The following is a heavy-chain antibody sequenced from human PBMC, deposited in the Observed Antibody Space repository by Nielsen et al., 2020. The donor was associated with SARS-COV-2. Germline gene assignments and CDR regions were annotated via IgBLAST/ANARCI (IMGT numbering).Heavy chain of an antibody. Sequence: ASVKVSCKASGYTFTSYGISWVRQAPGQGLEWMGWISAYNGNTNYAQKLQGRVTMTTDTSTSTAYVELRNLRSDDTAVYYCARGRYSSSWSYYYYYYMDVWGKGTTVTVSS. D-gene: IGHD6-13*01. J-gene: IGHJ6*03. CDR1: GYTFTSYG. CDR3: ARGRYSSSWSYYYYYYMDV. CDR2: ISAYNGNT. V-gene: IGHV1-18*01.